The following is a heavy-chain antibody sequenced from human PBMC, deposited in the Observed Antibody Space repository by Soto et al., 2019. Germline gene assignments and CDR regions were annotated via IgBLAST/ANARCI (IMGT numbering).Heavy chain of an antibody. CDR2: IWYDGSKK. V-gene: IGHV3-33*01. Sequence: QVQLVESGGGVVQPGGSLRLSCAASGFTFSSYGMHWVRQAPGKGLEWVAVIWYDGSKKYYADSVKGRFTISRDNSKNTLYLQMNSLRVEDTAVYYCAREGGYYNFDYRGQGTLVTVSS. D-gene: IGHD3-22*01. CDR3: AREGGYYNFDY. J-gene: IGHJ4*02. CDR1: GFTFSSYG.